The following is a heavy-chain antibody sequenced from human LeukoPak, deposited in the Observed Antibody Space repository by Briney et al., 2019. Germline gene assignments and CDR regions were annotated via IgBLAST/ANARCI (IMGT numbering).Heavy chain of an antibody. CDR1: GGSFSGYY. CDR2: INHSGST. J-gene: IGHJ6*03. V-gene: IGHV4-34*01. CDR3: ARSPSDYYYYYIDV. Sequence: SETLSLTCAVYGGSFSGYYWSWIRQPPGKGLEWIGEINHSGSTTYNPSLKSRVTISVDTSKNQFSLKLSSVTTADTAVYYCARSPSDYYYYYIDVWGKGTTVTVSS. D-gene: IGHD3-10*01.